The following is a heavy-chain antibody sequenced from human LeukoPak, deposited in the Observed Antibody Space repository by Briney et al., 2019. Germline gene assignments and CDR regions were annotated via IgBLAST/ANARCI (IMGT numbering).Heavy chain of an antibody. J-gene: IGHJ6*03. CDR3: ARNPPGHYYYYTDV. V-gene: IGHV3-66*02. Sequence: GGSLRLSCAASGFTVSSNYMSWVRQAPGKGLEWVSVIYSGGSTYYADSVKGRFTISRDNSKNTLYLQMNSLRAEDTAVYYCARNPPGHYYYYTDVWGKGTTVTVSS. CDR2: IYSGGST. CDR1: GFTVSSNY.